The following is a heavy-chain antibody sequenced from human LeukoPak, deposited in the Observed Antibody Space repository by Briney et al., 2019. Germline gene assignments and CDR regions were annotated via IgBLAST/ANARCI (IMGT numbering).Heavy chain of an antibody. D-gene: IGHD1-26*01. V-gene: IGHV3-64*02. CDR3: AEIGPGSHFDH. CDR2: ISVNGDST. CDR1: GFTFSSYA. J-gene: IGHJ4*02. Sequence: HPGGSLRLSCAASGFTFSSYALHWVRQAPGKGLEYVSGISVNGDSTYYAAFVKGRFTISRDNSRNTLNLQIGSLRAEDTAVYYCAEIGPGSHFDHWGQGTLVTVSS.